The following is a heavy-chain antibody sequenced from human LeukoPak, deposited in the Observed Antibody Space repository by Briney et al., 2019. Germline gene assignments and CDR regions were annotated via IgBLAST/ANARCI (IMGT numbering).Heavy chain of an antibody. J-gene: IGHJ4*02. CDR3: ARVGGEPYYFDY. CDR1: GYTFTNYN. CDR2: IIAYNGNT. V-gene: IGHV1-18*01. Sequence: GASVKVSCKASGYTFTNYNISWVRQAPGQGLEWMGWIIAYNGNTNNAQNLHGRISMTTDTSTTTAYMELRSLRSDDTAVYYCARVGGEPYYFDYWGQGTLVTVSS. D-gene: IGHD1-26*01.